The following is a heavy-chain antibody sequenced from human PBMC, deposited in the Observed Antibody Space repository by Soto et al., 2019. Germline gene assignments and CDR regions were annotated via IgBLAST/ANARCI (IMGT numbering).Heavy chain of an antibody. J-gene: IGHJ3*02. V-gene: IGHV3-23*01. CDR1: GFTFSSYA. D-gene: IGHD3-22*01. CDR3: AKVLGSAGYYYDSRPGAFDI. Sequence: PGGSLRLSCAASGFTFSSYAMSWVRQAPGKGLEWVSAISGSGGSTYYADSVKGRFTISRDNSKNTLYLQMNSLRAEDTAVYYCAKVLGSAGYYYDSRPGAFDIWGQGTMVTVSS. CDR2: ISGSGGST.